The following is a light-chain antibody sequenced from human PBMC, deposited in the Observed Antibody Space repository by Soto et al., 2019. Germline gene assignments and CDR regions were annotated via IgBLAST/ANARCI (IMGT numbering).Light chain of an antibody. CDR1: QSVFYSSNSKNY. Sequence: DIVMTQSPDSLAVSLGERATINCKSSQSVFYSSNSKNYLAWYQQKPGQPPKLLIYWASTRESGVPDRFSGSGSGTDFTLTISSLQAEDVAVYYCQQYYGSPLTFGGGTKAEIK. CDR3: QQYYGSPLT. V-gene: IGKV4-1*01. CDR2: WAS. J-gene: IGKJ4*01.